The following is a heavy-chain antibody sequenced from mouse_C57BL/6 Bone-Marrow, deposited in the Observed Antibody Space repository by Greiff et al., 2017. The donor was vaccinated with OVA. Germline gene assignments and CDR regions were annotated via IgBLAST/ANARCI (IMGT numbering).Heavy chain of an antibody. CDR1: GYTFTSYT. CDR2: INPSSGYT. J-gene: IGHJ2*01. D-gene: IGHD2-10*01. CDR3: ARTYYGNLDY. Sequence: VKLVESGAELARPGASVKMSCKASGYTFTSYTMHWVKQRPGQGLEWIGYINPSSGYTKYNQKFKDKATLTADKSSSTAYMQLSSLTSEDSAVYYCARTYYGNLDYWGQGTTLTVSS. V-gene: IGHV1-4*01.